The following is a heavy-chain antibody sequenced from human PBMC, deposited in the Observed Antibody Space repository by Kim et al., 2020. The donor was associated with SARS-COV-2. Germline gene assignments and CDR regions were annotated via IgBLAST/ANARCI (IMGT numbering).Heavy chain of an antibody. D-gene: IGHD2-15*01. V-gene: IGHV4-59*01. CDR3: ARQPLPDSELDT. J-gene: IGHJ5*02. CDR2: IYYTGDT. Sequence: SETLSLTCSVSVSSFSSYYWAWLRQPPGKGLEWIGNIYYTGDTNYSPPLKSRVAISMDTSKNQFSLKLTSVTAADTAVYYCARQPLPDSELDTWGQGTLVTVSS. CDR1: VSSFSSYY.